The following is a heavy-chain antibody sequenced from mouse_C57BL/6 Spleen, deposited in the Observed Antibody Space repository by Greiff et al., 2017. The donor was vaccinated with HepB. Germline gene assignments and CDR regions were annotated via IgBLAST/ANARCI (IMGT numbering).Heavy chain of an antibody. V-gene: IGHV10-1*01. CDR2: IRSKSNNYAT. CDR1: GFSFNTYA. CDR3: VRQGGSSPWFAY. J-gene: IGHJ3*01. Sequence: EVKVVESGGGLVQPKGSLKLSCAASGFSFNTYAMNWVRQAPGKGLEWVARIRSKSNNYATYYADSVKDRFTISRDDSESMLYLQMNNLKTEDTAMYYCVRQGGSSPWFAYWGQGTLVTVSA. D-gene: IGHD1-1*01.